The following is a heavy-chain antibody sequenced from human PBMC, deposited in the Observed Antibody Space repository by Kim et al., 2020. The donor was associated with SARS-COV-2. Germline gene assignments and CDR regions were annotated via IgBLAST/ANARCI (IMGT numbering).Heavy chain of an antibody. Sequence: NPSLKSRVTVSVDTSKRQFSLRLSSVTAEDTAVYYCARGGSGSLSDALDIWGQGTMVTVSS. CDR3: ARGGSGSLSDALDI. D-gene: IGHD3-10*01. V-gene: IGHV4-59*09. J-gene: IGHJ3*02.